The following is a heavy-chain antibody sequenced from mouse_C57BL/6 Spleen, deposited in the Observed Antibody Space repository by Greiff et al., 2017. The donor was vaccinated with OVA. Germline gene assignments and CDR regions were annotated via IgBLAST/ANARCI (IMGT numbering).Heavy chain of an antibody. CDR1: GYTFTSYW. J-gene: IGHJ1*03. CDR3: ASLGRGYFDV. Sequence: QVQLKQPGAELVMPGASVKLSCKASGYTFTSYWMHWVKQRPGQGLEWIGEIDPSDSYTNYNQKFKGKSTLTVDKSSSTAYMQLSSLTSEDSAVYYCASLGRGYFDVWGTGTTVTVSS. D-gene: IGHD4-1*01. V-gene: IGHV1-69*01. CDR2: IDPSDSYT.